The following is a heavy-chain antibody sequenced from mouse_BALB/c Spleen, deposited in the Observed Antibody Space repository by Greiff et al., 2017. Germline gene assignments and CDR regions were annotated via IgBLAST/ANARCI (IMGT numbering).Heavy chain of an antibody. CDR2: ISSGGGST. CDR1: GFAFSSYD. D-gene: IGHD2-4*01. Sequence: EVKLMESGGGLVKPGGSLKLSCAASGFAFSSYDMSWVRQTPEKRLEWVAYISSGGGSTYYPDTVKGRFTISRDNAKNTLYLQMSSLKSEDTAMYYCARQGITGWYFDVWGAGTTVTVSS. J-gene: IGHJ1*01. V-gene: IGHV5-12-1*01. CDR3: ARQGITGWYFDV.